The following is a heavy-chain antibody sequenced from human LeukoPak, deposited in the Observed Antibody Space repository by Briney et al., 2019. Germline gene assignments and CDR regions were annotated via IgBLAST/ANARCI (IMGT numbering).Heavy chain of an antibody. V-gene: IGHV1-8*01. CDR1: GYTFTSYD. CDR2: MNPNSGNT. J-gene: IGHJ4*02. D-gene: IGHD2-15*01. CDR3: ARGPHRYCSGGSCVIDY. Sequence: GASVKVSCKASGYTFTSYDINWVRQATGQGLEWMGWMNPNSGNTGYAQKFHGRVTMTRNTSISTAYMELSSLRSEDTAVYYCARGPHRYCSGGSCVIDYWGQGTLVTVSS.